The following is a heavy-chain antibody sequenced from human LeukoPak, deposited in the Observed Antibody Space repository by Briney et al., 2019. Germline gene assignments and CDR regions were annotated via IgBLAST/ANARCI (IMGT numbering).Heavy chain of an antibody. J-gene: IGHJ3*02. Sequence: SGGSLRLSCAASGFTFSSYAMSWVRQAPGKGLEWVSAISGSGGSTYYADSVKGRFTISRDNAKNSLSLQMNSLRADDAAVYYCARASSKQLAGYLPDGFDIWGQGTMVTVSS. V-gene: IGHV3-23*01. CDR2: ISGSGGST. D-gene: IGHD3-9*01. CDR1: GFTFSSYA. CDR3: ARASSKQLAGYLPDGFDI.